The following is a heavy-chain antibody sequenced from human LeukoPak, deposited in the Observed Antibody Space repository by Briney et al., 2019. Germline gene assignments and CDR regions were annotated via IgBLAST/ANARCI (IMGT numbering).Heavy chain of an antibody. CDR1: GDSISRYY. Sequence: SETLSLPCTVSGDSISRYYWSWIRHPPRKGLEWIGYIHCSGSSNYNPFLKSRVTIPVDTFKKQFSLTLDSGTAADTAVYYCARDGVYSGDGNYFDYWGQGTVVRVSS. V-gene: IGHV4-59*01. D-gene: IGHD5-12*01. CDR3: ARDGVYSGDGNYFDY. CDR2: IHCSGSS. J-gene: IGHJ4*02.